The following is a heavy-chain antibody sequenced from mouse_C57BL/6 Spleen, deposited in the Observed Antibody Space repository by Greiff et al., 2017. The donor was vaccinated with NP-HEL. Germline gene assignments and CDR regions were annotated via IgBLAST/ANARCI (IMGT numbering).Heavy chain of an antibody. J-gene: IGHJ4*01. V-gene: IGHV1-80*01. CDR3: ARPPTGAAMDY. D-gene: IGHD1-1*01. Sequence: QVQLKESGAELVKPGASVKISCKASGYAFSSYWMNWVKQRPGKGLEWIGQIYPGDGDTNYNGKFKGKATLTADKSSSTAYMQLSSLTSEDSAVYFCARPPTGAAMDYWGQGTSVTVSS. CDR2: IYPGDGDT. CDR1: GYAFSSYW.